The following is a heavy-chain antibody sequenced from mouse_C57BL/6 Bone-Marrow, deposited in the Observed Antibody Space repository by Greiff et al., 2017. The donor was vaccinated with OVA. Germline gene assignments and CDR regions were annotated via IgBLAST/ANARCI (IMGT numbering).Heavy chain of an antibody. J-gene: IGHJ1*03. CDR2: ISYDGSN. V-gene: IGHV3-6*01. D-gene: IGHD1-1*01. Sequence: EVQLQESGPGLVKPSQSLSLTCSVTGYSITSGYYWNWIRQFPGNKLEWMGYISYDGSNNYNPSLKNRISITRDTSKNQFFLKLNSVTTEDTATYYCAREGYGSPYWYFDVWGTGTTVTVSS. CDR1: GYSITSGYY. CDR3: AREGYGSPYWYFDV.